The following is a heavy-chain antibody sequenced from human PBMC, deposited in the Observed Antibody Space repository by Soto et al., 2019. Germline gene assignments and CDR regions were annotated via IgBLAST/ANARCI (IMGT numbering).Heavy chain of an antibody. D-gene: IGHD3-3*01. Sequence: PSETLSLTCTFSCGSIISGDYYWSWIRQPPGKGLEWIGYIYYSGSTYYNPSLKSRVTISVDTSKNQFSLKLSSVTAADTAVYYCARDSSLFGVATAPHTLYYYYGMDVWGQGTTVTVSS. V-gene: IGHV4-30-4*01. J-gene: IGHJ6*02. CDR2: IYYSGST. CDR3: ARDSSLFGVATAPHTLYYYYGMDV. CDR1: CGSIISGDYY.